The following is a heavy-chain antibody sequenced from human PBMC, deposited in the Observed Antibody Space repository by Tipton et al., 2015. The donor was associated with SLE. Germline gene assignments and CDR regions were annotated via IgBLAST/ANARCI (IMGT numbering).Heavy chain of an antibody. Sequence: LTCTVSGGSISSYYWSWIRQPPGKGLEWIGYIYYSGSTNYNPSLKSRVTISVDTSKNQFSLKLSSVTAADTAVYYCASSGRYYYYYYMDVWGKGTTVTVSS. CDR3: ASSGRYYYYYYMDV. D-gene: IGHD2-15*01. CDR2: IYYSGST. V-gene: IGHV4-59*01. J-gene: IGHJ6*03. CDR1: GGSISSYY.